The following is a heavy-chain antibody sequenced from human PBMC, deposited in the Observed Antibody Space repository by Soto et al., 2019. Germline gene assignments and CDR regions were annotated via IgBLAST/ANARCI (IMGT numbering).Heavy chain of an antibody. CDR1: GGSISSSSYY. Sequence: SETLSLTCTVSGGSISSSSYYWGWIRQPPGKGLEWIGSIYYSGSTYYNPSLKSRVTISVDTSKNQFSLKLSSVTAADTAVYYCAAKLEYCSSTSCPSNNWFDPWGQGTLVTVSS. CDR2: IYYSGST. CDR3: AAKLEYCSSTSCPSNNWFDP. V-gene: IGHV4-39*01. J-gene: IGHJ5*02. D-gene: IGHD2-2*01.